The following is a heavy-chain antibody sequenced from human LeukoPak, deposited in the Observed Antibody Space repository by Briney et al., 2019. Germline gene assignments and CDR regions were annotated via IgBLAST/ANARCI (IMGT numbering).Heavy chain of an antibody. D-gene: IGHD6-13*01. CDR3: ARGGIAAAGTRDY. V-gene: IGHV3-21*01. CDR1: GFTFSSYS. Sequence: GGSLRLSCAASGFTFSSYSMNWVRQAPGKGLEWVSSISSSSSYIYYADSVKGRFTISRDNAKNSLYLQMNSLRAEDTAVYYCARGGIAAAGTRDYWGQGTLVTVSS. J-gene: IGHJ4*02. CDR2: ISSSSSYI.